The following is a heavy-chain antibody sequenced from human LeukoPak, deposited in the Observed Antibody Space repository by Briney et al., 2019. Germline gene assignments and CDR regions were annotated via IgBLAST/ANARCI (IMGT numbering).Heavy chain of an antibody. Sequence: SQTLSLTCTVSGGSISSGDYYWSWIRQPPGKGLEWIGYIYYSGSTYYNPSLKSRVTISVDTSKNQFSLRLSSVTAADTAMYYCAKWRAYTGYDFWGQGILVTVSS. CDR1: GGSISSGDYY. V-gene: IGHV4-30-4*01. CDR2: IYYSGST. D-gene: IGHD5-12*01. CDR3: AKWRAYTGYDF. J-gene: IGHJ4*02.